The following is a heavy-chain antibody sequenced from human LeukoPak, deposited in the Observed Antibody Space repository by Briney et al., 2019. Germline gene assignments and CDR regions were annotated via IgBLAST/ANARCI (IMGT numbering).Heavy chain of an antibody. CDR3: ARYCSGGSCKRGGYDY. CDR1: GLTFSSYW. D-gene: IGHD2-15*01. CDR2: IRHDGSEK. V-gene: IGHV3-7*05. Sequence: PGGSLRLSCAASGLTFSSYWMSWVRQAPGKGLEWVANIRHDGSEKYYVDSVKGRFTISRDNAKNSLYLQMNSLRAEDTAVYYCARYCSGGSCKRGGYDYWGQGTLVTVSS. J-gene: IGHJ4*02.